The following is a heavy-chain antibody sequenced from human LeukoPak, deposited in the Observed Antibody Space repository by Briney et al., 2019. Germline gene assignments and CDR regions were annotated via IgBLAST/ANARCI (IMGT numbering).Heavy chain of an antibody. J-gene: IGHJ4*02. CDR2: IYYSGST. Sequence: SETLSLTCTVSGGSISSYYWSWIRQPPGKGLEWIGYIYYSGSTNYNPSLKSRVTISVDTSKNQFSLKLSSVTAADTAVYYCARGRSVVVPAAMIAFDIWGQGTLVTVSS. D-gene: IGHD2-2*01. V-gene: IGHV4-59*01. CDR3: ARGRSVVVPAAMIAFDI. CDR1: GGSISSYY.